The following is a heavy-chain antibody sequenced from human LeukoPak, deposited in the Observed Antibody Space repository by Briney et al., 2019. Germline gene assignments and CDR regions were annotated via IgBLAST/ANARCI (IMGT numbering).Heavy chain of an antibody. CDR3: ARGEQWPKFDY. CDR1: GRSISSYY. V-gene: IGHV4-4*07. Sequence: PSETLSLTCTASGRSISSYYRSWVRQPAGKGLEWIGRINTSGGTNYNPSLKSRVTMSVDTSKNQFSLKQSSVTAADTAVYYCARGEQWPKFDYWDQGTLVTVSS. J-gene: IGHJ4*02. D-gene: IGHD6-19*01. CDR2: INTSGGT.